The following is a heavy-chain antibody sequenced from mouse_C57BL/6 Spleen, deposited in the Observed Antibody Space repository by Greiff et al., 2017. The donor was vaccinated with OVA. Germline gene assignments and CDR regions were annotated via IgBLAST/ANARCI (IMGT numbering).Heavy chain of an antibody. CDR1: GFTFSSYG. CDR2: ISRGGSYT. V-gene: IGHV5-6*02. J-gene: IGHJ3*01. D-gene: IGHD4-1*01. Sequence: EVKLVESGGDLVKPGGSLKLSCAASGFTFSSYGMSWVRQTPDKRLEWVATISRGGSYTYYPASVKGRFTISRDNAKNTLYLQMSSLKSEDTAMYYCARHAANWDWFADWGQGTLVTVSA. CDR3: ARHAANWDWFAD.